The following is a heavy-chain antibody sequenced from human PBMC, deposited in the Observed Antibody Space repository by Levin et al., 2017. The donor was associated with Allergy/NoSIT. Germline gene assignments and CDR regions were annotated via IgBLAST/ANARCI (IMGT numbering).Heavy chain of an antibody. D-gene: IGHD2-15*01. CDR2: ISRRGDYA. J-gene: IGHJ5*02. CDR3: ARTVGSGDCSGGSCSNWFDP. Sequence: GGSLRLSCAASGFSFSDSYMTWIRQAPGKGLEWVSYISRRGDYANYADSVKGRFTISRDNAKNSLSLHMNSLRAEDTAVYYCARTVGSGDCSGGSCSNWFDPWGQGTLVTVSS. CDR1: GFSFSDSY. V-gene: IGHV3-11*03.